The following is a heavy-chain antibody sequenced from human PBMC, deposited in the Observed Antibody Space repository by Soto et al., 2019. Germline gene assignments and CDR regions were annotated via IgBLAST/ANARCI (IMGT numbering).Heavy chain of an antibody. CDR3: ASRRANLAS. J-gene: IGHJ4*02. CDR2: IKEDGSEK. CDR1: GFTFSSYW. V-gene: IGHV3-7*03. Sequence: RRLSCAASGFTFSSYWMTWVRQAPGKGLEWVANIKEDGSEKNYVDSVKGRFTISRDNAKNSLYLQMNSLRAEDTAVYYCASRRANLASWGQGTLVTVSS.